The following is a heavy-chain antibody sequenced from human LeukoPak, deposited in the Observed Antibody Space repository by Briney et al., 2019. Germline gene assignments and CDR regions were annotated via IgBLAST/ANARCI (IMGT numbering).Heavy chain of an antibody. D-gene: IGHD3-3*01. CDR1: GYSFTCYG. CDR3: ARGERITMFGVVMPFDP. V-gene: IGHV1-18*01. J-gene: IGHJ5*02. CDR2: ISGYNGVT. Sequence: GASVKVSCKASGYSFTCYGINWVRQAPGQGLEWMGWISGYNGVTSYAQRLQGRVTMTTDTSTSTAYMELRSLISDDTAVYYCARGERITMFGVVMPFDPWGQGTLVAVSS.